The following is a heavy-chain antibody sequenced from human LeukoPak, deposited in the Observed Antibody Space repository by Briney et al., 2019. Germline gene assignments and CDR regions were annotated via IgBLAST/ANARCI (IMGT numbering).Heavy chain of an antibody. D-gene: IGHD3-3*01. Sequence: SETLSLTCTVSGGSISSYYWSWIRQPPEKGLEWIGYIYYSGSTNYNPSLKSRVTISVDTSKNQFSLKLSSVTAADTAVYYCARDALEFWSDNNAFDIWGQGTMVTVSS. V-gene: IGHV4-59*01. J-gene: IGHJ3*02. CDR2: IYYSGST. CDR3: ARDALEFWSDNNAFDI. CDR1: GGSISSYY.